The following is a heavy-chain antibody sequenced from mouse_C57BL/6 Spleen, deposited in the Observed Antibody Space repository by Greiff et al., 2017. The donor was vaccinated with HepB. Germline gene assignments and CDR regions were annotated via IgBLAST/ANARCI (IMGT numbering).Heavy chain of an antibody. CDR1: GYTFTSYW. Sequence: VQLQQPGAELVKPGASVKLSCKASGYTFTSYWMHWVKQRPGQGLEWIEMIHPNSGSTNYNEKFKSKATQTVDKSSSTAYMQLSSLTAEDSAVYYCARGGNYGSTWGQGTTLTVSS. J-gene: IGHJ2*01. CDR3: ARGGNYGST. D-gene: IGHD1-1*01. V-gene: IGHV1-64*01. CDR2: IHPNSGST.